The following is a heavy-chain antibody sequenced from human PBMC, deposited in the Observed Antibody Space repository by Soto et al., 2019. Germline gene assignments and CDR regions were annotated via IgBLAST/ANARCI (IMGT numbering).Heavy chain of an antibody. CDR1: GFTFSSYA. V-gene: IGHV3-30-3*01. Sequence: PRGSLRLSCAASGFTFSSYAMHWVRQAPGKGLEWVAVISYDGSNKYYADSVKGRFTISRDNSKNTLYLQMNSLRAEDTAIYYCASSPNSSGYDYWGQGTLVTVSS. J-gene: IGHJ4*02. D-gene: IGHD3-22*01. CDR3: ASSPNSSGYDY. CDR2: ISYDGSNK.